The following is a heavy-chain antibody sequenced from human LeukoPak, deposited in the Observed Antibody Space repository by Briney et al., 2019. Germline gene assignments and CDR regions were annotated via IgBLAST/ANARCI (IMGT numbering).Heavy chain of an antibody. J-gene: IGHJ4*02. CDR2: INPNSGGT. Sequence: ASVKVSCKASGYTFTGYYMHWVRQAPAQGLEWMGWINPNSGGTNYAQKFQGRVTMTRDTSISTAYMELSRLRSDDTAVYYCARARRGYSGYDHYGDYGFWGQGTLVTVSS. CDR3: ARARRGYSGYDHYGDYGF. D-gene: IGHD5-12*01. V-gene: IGHV1-2*02. CDR1: GYTFTGYY.